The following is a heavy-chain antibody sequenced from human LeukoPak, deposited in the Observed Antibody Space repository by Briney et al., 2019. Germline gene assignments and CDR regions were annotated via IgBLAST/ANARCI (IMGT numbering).Heavy chain of an antibody. V-gene: IGHV4-39*02. CDR2: IYYSGST. J-gene: IGHJ4*02. Sequence: SETLSLTCTVSGGSISSSGYYWGWIRQPPGKGLEWIGTIYYSGSTYYNSSLKSRATISVDTSKNQFSLKLTSVTAADTAVYYCARDGYNPIDYWGQGTLVSVSS. CDR3: ARDGYNPIDY. CDR1: GGSISSSGYY. D-gene: IGHD5-24*01.